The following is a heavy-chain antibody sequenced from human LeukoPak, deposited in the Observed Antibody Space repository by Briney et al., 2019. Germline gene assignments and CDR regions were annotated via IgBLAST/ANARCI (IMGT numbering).Heavy chain of an antibody. D-gene: IGHD4-11*01. CDR3: ARDPRGNYGILDY. CDR1: GGSISSGSYY. CDR2: IYTSGST. V-gene: IGHV4-61*02. Sequence: SQTLSLTCTVSGGSISSGSYYWSWIRQPAGKGLEWIGRIYTSGSTNYNPSLKSRVTISVDTSKNQFSLKLSSVTAADTAVYYCARDPRGNYGILDYWGQGTLVTVSS. J-gene: IGHJ4*02.